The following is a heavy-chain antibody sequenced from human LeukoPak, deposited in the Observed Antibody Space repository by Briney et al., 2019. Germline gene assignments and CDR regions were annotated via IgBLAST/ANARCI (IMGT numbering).Heavy chain of an antibody. Sequence: GGSLRLSCAASGFTFSSNGMNWVRQAPGNGLEWVSYISSGSSTIYYADSVKGRFTISRDNAKNSLYLQMNSLRDEDTAVYYCARETWFDPWGQGTLVTVSS. CDR2: ISSGSSTI. CDR1: GFTFSSNG. CDR3: ARETWFDP. J-gene: IGHJ5*02. V-gene: IGHV3-48*02.